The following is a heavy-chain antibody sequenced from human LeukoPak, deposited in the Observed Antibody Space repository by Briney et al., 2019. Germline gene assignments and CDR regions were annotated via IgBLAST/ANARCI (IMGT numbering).Heavy chain of an antibody. J-gene: IGHJ5*02. CDR3: ARGTRRDGYNFHP. V-gene: IGHV1-18*01. CDR2: ISGYNGNT. CDR1: GYTFTSHG. D-gene: IGHD5-24*01. Sequence: ASVKVSCKASGYTFTSHGIIWVRQAPGQGLEWMGWISGYNGNTNYAQKFQGRVTMTRNTSISTAYMELSSLRSEDTAVYYCARGTRRDGYNFHPWGQGTLVTVSS.